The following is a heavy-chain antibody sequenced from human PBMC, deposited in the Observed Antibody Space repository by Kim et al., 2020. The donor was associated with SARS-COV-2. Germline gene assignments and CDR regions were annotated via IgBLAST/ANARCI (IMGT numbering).Heavy chain of an antibody. Sequence: SNPSLKSRVTISVDPSKNQFSLKLSSVTAADTAVYYCARLMGYYMDVWGKGTTVTVSS. CDR3: ARLMGYYMDV. V-gene: IGHV4-39*01. D-gene: IGHD3-10*01. J-gene: IGHJ6*03.